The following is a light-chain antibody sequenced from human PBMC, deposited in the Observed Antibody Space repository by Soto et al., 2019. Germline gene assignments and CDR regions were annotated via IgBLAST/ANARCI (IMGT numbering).Light chain of an antibody. CDR2: GAS. CDR1: QSVSSSY. Sequence: EIVLTQSPGSLCLSPGERATVSCRASQSVSSSYLAWYQQKPGQAPRLLIYGASSRATGIPDRFSGSGYGTDFSLTISRLEPEDFAVYYCQQYGSPPPYSFGQGTKLEIK. V-gene: IGKV3-20*01. CDR3: QQYGSPPPYS. J-gene: IGKJ2*03.